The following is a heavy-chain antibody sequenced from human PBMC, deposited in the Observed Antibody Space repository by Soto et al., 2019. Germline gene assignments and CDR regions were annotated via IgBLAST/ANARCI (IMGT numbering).Heavy chain of an antibody. Sequence: LGESLKISCKGSGYSFTSYWISWVRQMPGKGLEWMGRIDPSDSYTNYSPSFQGHVTISADKSISTAYLQWSSLKASDTAMYYCARQGAPPYGMDVWGQGTTVTVSS. J-gene: IGHJ6*02. D-gene: IGHD1-26*01. CDR1: GYSFTSYW. V-gene: IGHV5-10-1*01. CDR3: ARQGAPPYGMDV. CDR2: IDPSDSYT.